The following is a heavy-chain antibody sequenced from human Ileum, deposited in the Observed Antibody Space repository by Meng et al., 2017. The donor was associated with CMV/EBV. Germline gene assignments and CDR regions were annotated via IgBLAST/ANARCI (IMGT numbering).Heavy chain of an antibody. CDR1: GFTFSNAW. D-gene: IGHD3-10*01. CDR2: IKSKPDGETT. Sequence: GESLKISCAASGFTFSNAWMSWVRQAPGKGLEWVGRIKSKPDGETTDYAAPVKGRSTISRDDSKNTLFLQMNSLKTEDTAVYYCTPQLLWFGESTLGSDPWGQGTLVTVSS. CDR3: TPQLLWFGESTLGSDP. V-gene: IGHV3-15*01. J-gene: IGHJ5*02.